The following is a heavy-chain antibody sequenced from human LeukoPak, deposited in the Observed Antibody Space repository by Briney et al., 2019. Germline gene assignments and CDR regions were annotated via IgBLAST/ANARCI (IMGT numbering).Heavy chain of an antibody. V-gene: IGHV3-30*04. J-gene: IGHJ5*02. CDR1: GFTFSSYA. CDR2: ISYDGSNK. D-gene: IGHD3-10*01. CDR3: ARDQAASSWELLWFGELSAYNWFDP. Sequence: GGSLRLSCAASGFTFSSYAMSWVRQAPGKGLEWVAVISYDGSNKYYADSVKGRFTISRDNSKNTLYLQMNSLRAEDTAVYYCARDQAASSWELLWFGELSAYNWFDPWGQGTLVTVSS.